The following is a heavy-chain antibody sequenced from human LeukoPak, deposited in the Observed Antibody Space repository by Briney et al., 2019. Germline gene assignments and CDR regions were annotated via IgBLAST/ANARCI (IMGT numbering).Heavy chain of an antibody. V-gene: IGHV3-15*01. D-gene: IGHD1-26*01. CDR1: GFTFSNAW. CDR3: TTERWGPVGAHPG. CDR2: IKSKTDGGTT. J-gene: IGHJ4*02. Sequence: GGSLRLSCAASGFTFSNAWMSWVRQAPGKGLEWVGRIKSKTDGGTTDYAAPVKGRFTISRDDSKNTLYLQMNSLKTEDTAVYYCTTERWGPVGAHPGWGQGTLVTVSS.